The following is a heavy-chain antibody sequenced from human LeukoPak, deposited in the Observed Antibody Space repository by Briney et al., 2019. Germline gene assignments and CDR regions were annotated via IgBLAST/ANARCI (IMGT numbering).Heavy chain of an antibody. CDR2: VKTNSGGT. Sequence: WASVKISCKASGYTFIGYYMHWVRQAPGQGLEWVGWVKTNSGGTNYAQKFQGSVTMTRDTPSRTPYMELCRLRSDDTAVYCCARAAGRGYCSSTSCGRFGPWGQGTLVTVSS. CDR3: ARAAGRGYCSSTSCGRFGP. V-gene: IGHV1-2*02. D-gene: IGHD2-2*03. CDR1: GYTFIGYY. J-gene: IGHJ5*02.